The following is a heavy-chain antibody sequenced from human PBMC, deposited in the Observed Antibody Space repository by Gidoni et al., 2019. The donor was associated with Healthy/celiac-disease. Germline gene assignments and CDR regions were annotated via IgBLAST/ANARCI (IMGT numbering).Heavy chain of an antibody. CDR1: GGSISSYY. V-gene: IGHV4-59*01. D-gene: IGHD6-13*01. Sequence: QVQLQESGPGLVKHSATLSITCTVSGGSISSYYWSWIRQPPGKGLEWIGYIYYSGSTNYNPSLKSRVTISVDTSKTQFSLKLSSVTAADTAVYYCARAGAAAGTDFDYWGQGTLVTVSS. CDR2: IYYSGST. J-gene: IGHJ4*02. CDR3: ARAGAAAGTDFDY.